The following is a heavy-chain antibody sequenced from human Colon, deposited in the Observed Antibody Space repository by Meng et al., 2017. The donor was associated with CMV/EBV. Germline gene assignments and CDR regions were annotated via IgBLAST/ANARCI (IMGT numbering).Heavy chain of an antibody. Sequence: SETLSLTCSVSGGTINTESYYWAWIRQPPGKGLEWIGTIYFSGGTYYNPSLKSRVTISVDTSKNQFSLKLSSVTAADTAVYYCASGLERGIAAAGTLGYWGQGTLVTVSS. D-gene: IGHD6-13*01. CDR2: IYFSGGT. J-gene: IGHJ4*02. V-gene: IGHV4-39*07. CDR1: GGTINTESYY. CDR3: ASGLERGIAAAGTLGY.